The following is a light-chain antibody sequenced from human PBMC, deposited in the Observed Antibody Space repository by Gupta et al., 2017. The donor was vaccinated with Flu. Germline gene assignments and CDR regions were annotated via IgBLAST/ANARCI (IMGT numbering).Light chain of an antibody. J-gene: IGKJ1*01. CDR1: QSLGYSDGNTY. CDR3: RQGAHWPPWT. V-gene: IGKV2-30*01. Sequence: DVVMTPSPLSLPVTIGQPASISCRSSQSLGYSDGNTYLSWFHQRPGKSPRRLLYKVSNRDPGVPDRFSGSGSGNDFTLKISRGEADDVGVYYCRQGAHWPPWTFGQGTKVEIK. CDR2: KVS.